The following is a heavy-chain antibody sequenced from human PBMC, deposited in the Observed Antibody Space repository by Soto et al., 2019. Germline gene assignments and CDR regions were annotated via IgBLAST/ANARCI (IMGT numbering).Heavy chain of an antibody. CDR2: ISGSGGST. CDR3: AKCPLEGWELLRHYYYYGMDV. J-gene: IGHJ6*02. D-gene: IGHD1-26*01. Sequence: GGSLRLSCAASGFTFSRYAMSWVRQAPGKGLEWVSTISGSGGSTYYADSVKGRFTISRDNSKNTLYLQMNNLRAGDTAIYYCAKCPLEGWELLRHYYYYGMDVWGLGTTVTV. CDR1: GFTFSRYA. V-gene: IGHV3-23*01.